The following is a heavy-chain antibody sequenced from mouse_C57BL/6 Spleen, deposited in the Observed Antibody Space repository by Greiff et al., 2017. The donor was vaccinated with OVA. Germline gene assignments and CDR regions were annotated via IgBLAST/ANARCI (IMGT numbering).Heavy chain of an antibody. CDR1: GFTFSDYG. V-gene: IGHV5-17*01. J-gene: IGHJ4*01. CDR3: ARRRPYAMDY. Sequence: EVQGVESGGGLVKPGGSLKLSCAASGFTFSDYGMHWVRQAPEKGLEWVAYISSGSSTIYYADTVKGRFTISRDNVKNTLFLQMTSLRSEDTAMYYCARRRPYAMDYWGQGTSVTVSS. CDR2: ISSGSSTI.